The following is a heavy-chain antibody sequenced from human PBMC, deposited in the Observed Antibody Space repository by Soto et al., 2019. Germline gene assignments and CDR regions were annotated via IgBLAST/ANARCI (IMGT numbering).Heavy chain of an antibody. V-gene: IGHV3-9*01. CDR1: GFTFDDFA. Sequence: EGQLVESGGGLVQPGRSLRLSCAPSGFTFDDFAMHWVRQAPGKGLEWVSGIGWNSGSIGYADSVKGRFTISRDNAKSSLYLQMNSLKAEDTALYYCAKGGCSSTSTRCFQDTALDSGFDYWGQGTPVTVSS. CDR2: IGWNSGSI. D-gene: IGHD2-2*01. J-gene: IGHJ4*02. CDR3: AKGGCSSTSTRCFQDTALDSGFDY.